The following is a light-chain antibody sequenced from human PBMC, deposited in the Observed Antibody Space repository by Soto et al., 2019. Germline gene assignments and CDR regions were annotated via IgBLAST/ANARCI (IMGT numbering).Light chain of an antibody. V-gene: IGKV3-20*01. J-gene: IGKJ5*01. CDR2: GVS. CDR1: QSVR. CDR3: QQYGSSPLIT. Sequence: EIAMTQSPATLSVSPGEGATLSCRASQSVRTKFLIYGVSSRATGIPDRFSGSGSGTDFTLTISRLEPEDFAVYHCQQYGSSPLITFGQGTRLEIK.